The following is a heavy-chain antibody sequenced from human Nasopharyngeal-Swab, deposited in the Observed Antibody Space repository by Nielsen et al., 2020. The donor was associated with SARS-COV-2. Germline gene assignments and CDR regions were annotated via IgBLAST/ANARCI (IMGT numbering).Heavy chain of an antibody. CDR2: RLNDRRNN. Sequence: WGSLTLTCAASGYSFNSYAVHWVRQAPRKRLEWLASRLNDRRNNHHAHAVKGRFTILRDDPKNTLYLQMNSLRPEDTAVYYCAKEGLEFDGSGYWHPWGQGTLVTVSS. D-gene: IGHD3-22*01. CDR3: AKEGLEFDGSGYWHP. V-gene: IGHV3-30*02. J-gene: IGHJ5*02. CDR1: GYSFNSYA.